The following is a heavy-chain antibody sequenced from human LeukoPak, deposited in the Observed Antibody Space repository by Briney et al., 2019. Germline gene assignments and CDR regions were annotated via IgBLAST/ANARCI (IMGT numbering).Heavy chain of an antibody. Sequence: SETLSLTCTVSGYSISSGYYWGWIRQPPGKGLEWIGSIYHSGSTYYNPSLKSRVTISVDTSKNQFSLKLSSVTAADTAVYYCARNYGDCDYWGQGTLVTVSS. CDR3: ARNYGDCDY. CDR1: GYSISSGYY. V-gene: IGHV4-38-2*02. CDR2: IYHSGST. J-gene: IGHJ4*02. D-gene: IGHD4-17*01.